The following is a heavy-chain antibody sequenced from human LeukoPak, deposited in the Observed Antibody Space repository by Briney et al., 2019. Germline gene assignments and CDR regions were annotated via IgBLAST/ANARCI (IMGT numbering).Heavy chain of an antibody. CDR2: IYYSGTT. D-gene: IGHD7-27*01. Sequence: SETLSLTCTVSGGSISSSSYYWDWIRQHPGKGLEWIGYIYYSGTTYYNPSLKSRVSISVDTSKNQFSLKLSSVTAADTAVYYCASHRTGEDYWYFDLWGRGTLVTVSS. V-gene: IGHV4-31*03. CDR1: GGSISSSSYY. J-gene: IGHJ2*01. CDR3: ASHRTGEDYWYFDL.